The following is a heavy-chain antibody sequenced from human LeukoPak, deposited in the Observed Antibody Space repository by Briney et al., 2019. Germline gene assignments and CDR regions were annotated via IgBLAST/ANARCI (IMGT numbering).Heavy chain of an antibody. CDR3: AKHCKVRAYGFLRRDYYYYMDV. J-gene: IGHJ6*03. Sequence: PGGSLRLSCGASGFTFSNYWMHWVRQAPGKGLVWVSRITSDGNNTTHADSVKGRFTVSRDSAKNTLYLQMNSLRAEDTAVYYCAKHCKVRAYGFLRRDYYYYMDVWGKGTTVTISS. V-gene: IGHV3-74*01. CDR2: ITSDGNNT. D-gene: IGHD4-17*01. CDR1: GFTFSNYW.